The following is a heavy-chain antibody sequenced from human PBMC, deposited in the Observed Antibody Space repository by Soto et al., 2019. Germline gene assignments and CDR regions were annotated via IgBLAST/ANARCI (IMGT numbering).Heavy chain of an antibody. CDR2: ISGRGGNT. CDR3: AKDRGTGDYGVNAVDI. Sequence: EVQLLESGGGLVQPGGSLRLSCAASGFTFSIFAMSWFRQAPGKGLEWVSTISGRGGNTYYADSVKGRFTISRDNSKNTLNLQMNGLRGEDTAVYYCAKDRGTGDYGVNAVDIWGQGTMVTVSS. V-gene: IGHV3-23*01. CDR1: GFTFSIFA. D-gene: IGHD7-27*01. J-gene: IGHJ3*02.